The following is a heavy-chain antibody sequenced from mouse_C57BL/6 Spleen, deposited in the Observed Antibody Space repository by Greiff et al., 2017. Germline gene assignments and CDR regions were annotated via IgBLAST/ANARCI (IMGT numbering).Heavy chain of an antibody. V-gene: IGHV1-5*01. Sequence: EVQLQESGTVLARPGASVKMSCKTSGYTFTSYWMHWVKQRPGQGLEWIGAIYPGNSDTSYNQKFKGKAKLTAVTSASTAYMELSSLTNEDSAVXYGTRGGKNGNYVEFAYWGQGTLVTVSA. J-gene: IGHJ3*01. CDR3: TRGGKNGNYVEFAY. CDR2: IYPGNSDT. D-gene: IGHD2-1*01. CDR1: GYTFTSYW.